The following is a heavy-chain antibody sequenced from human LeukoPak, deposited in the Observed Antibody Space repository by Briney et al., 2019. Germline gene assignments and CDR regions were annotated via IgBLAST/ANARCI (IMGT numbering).Heavy chain of an antibody. CDR3: AREQGLDGNWFFDL. J-gene: IGHJ4*02. CDR1: GDSFSSFG. V-gene: IGHV1-69*13. CDR2: ITPIFGSA. D-gene: IGHD3/OR15-3a*01. Sequence: SVKVSCKASGDSFSSFGFNWVRQAPGQGLEWMGRITPIFGSAHYPQRFQGRVTITADESTTTVYMELSILRSEDTALYYCAREQGLDGNWFFDLWGQGTVVTVSS.